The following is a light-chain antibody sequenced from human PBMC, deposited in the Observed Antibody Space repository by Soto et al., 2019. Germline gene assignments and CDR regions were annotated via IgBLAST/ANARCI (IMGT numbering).Light chain of an antibody. V-gene: IGLV2-14*01. CDR3: ASYTGRGYV. J-gene: IGLJ1*01. CDR2: DVS. Sequence: QSVLTQPASVSGSPGQSITISCTGTSSDIGGYNYVSWSQQHPGKAPKLMIYDVSNRPSGVSDRFSGSKSGNTASLTISGLQADDEADYYCASYTGRGYVFGTGTKLTVL. CDR1: SSDIGGYNY.